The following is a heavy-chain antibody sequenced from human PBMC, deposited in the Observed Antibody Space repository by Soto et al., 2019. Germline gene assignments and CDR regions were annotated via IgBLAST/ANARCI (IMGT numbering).Heavy chain of an antibody. CDR3: AKSPSRVHYGMDV. D-gene: IGHD2-2*01. V-gene: IGHV3-23*01. CDR2: ISGSVDST. J-gene: IGHJ6*01. CDR1: VFSFSLFA. Sequence: GGSLRLSCAASVFSFSLFAMTCVRHSPGKGLEWVSSISGSVDSTFYADSVKGRFTISRDNSKRTVYLQMNSLRVDDTAVYYCAKSPSRVHYGMDVWGQGTTVNVSS.